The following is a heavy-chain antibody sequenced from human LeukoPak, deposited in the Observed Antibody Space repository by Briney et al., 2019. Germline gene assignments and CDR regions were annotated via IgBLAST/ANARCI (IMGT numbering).Heavy chain of an antibody. CDR1: GGSISSYY. J-gene: IGHJ4*02. V-gene: IGHV4-59*01. Sequence: KPLETLSLTCTVSGGSISSYYWSWIRQPPGKGLEWIGYIYYSGSTNYNPSLKSRVTISVDTSKNQFSLKLSSVTAADTAVYYCARAMTTVTQSFDYWGQGTLVTVSS. CDR2: IYYSGST. D-gene: IGHD4-17*01. CDR3: ARAMTTVTQSFDY.